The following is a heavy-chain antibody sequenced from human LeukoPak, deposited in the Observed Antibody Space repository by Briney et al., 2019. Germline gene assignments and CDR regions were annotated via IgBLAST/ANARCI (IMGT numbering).Heavy chain of an antibody. CDR1: GGSISPFY. V-gene: IGHV4-59*08. CDR3: ARHLSGFDH. D-gene: IGHD2-8*02. Sequence: PSETLSLTCTVSGGSISPFYWSWVRQSPDKGLVWIGNIYYSGSTNYNPSFKSRVTISLDTSKKQYSLHLSSVTAADTAIYYCARHLSGFDHWGQGAQVTVSS. J-gene: IGHJ4*02. CDR2: IYYSGST.